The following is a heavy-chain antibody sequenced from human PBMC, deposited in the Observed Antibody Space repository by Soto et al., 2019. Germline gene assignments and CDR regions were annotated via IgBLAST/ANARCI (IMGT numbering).Heavy chain of an antibody. CDR3: ARAFPRYYYDSSGPVLDAFDI. Sequence: AGGSLRLSCAASGFTFSSYGMHWVRQAPGKGLEWAAVIWYDGSNKYYADSVKGRFTISRDNSKNTLYLQMNSLRAEDTAVYYCARAFPRYYYDSSGPVLDAFDIWGQGTMVTVSS. CDR1: GFTFSSYG. D-gene: IGHD3-22*01. V-gene: IGHV3-33*01. J-gene: IGHJ3*02. CDR2: IWYDGSNK.